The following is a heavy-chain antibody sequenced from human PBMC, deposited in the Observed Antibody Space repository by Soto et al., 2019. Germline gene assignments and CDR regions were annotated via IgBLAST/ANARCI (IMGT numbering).Heavy chain of an antibody. Sequence: PGESLKISCQGSGYSFSNYWIGWVRQMPGKGLEWMGILFPGDFDTKYSPSFQGQVTISVDKSITTAYLLFTSLKASDTAIYFCARLPNLYSPYFDYWGQGTLVTVSS. D-gene: IGHD1-26*01. J-gene: IGHJ4*02. CDR3: ARLPNLYSPYFDY. CDR1: GYSFSNYW. V-gene: IGHV5-51*01. CDR2: LFPGDFDT.